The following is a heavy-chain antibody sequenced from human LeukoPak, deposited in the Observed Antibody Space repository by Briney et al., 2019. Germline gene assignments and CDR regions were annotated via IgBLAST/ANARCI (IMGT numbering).Heavy chain of an antibody. V-gene: IGHV4-39*07. CDR3: AGSGWFGELFVY. CDR2: IYYSGST. J-gene: IGHJ4*02. Sequence: NPSETLSLTCTVSGGSISSSNYYWAGFPNPPGKGREWFGSIYYSGSTYYNPSLKSRVTISVDTSKNQFSLKLSSVTAADTAVYYCAGSGWFGELFVYWGQGTLVTVSS. D-gene: IGHD3-10*01. CDR1: GGSISSSNYY.